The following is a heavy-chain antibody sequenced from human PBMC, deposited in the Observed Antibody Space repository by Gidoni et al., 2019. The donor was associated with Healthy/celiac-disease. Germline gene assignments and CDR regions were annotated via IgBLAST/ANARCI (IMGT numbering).Heavy chain of an antibody. D-gene: IGHD3-22*01. V-gene: IGHV1-69*08. CDR3: AREGYYDSSGYYFD. CDR1: GGTVSSYT. Sequence: QVQLVQSGAEVKKPGSSVKVSCKAAGGTVSSYTISWVRQVPGQGLEWMGRIIPILCIANYAQKFQGRVTITADKSTSTAYMELSSLRSEDTAVYYCAREGYYDSSGYYFDWGQGTLVTVSS. J-gene: IGHJ4*02. CDR2: IIPILCIA.